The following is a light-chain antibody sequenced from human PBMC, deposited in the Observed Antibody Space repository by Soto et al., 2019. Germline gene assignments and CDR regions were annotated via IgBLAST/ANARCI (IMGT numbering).Light chain of an antibody. CDR1: GSNIGSNT. Sequence: QLVLTQPPSASETPGQRVTISCSGSGSNIGSNTVNWYQQLPGTAPQLLIYSNNQRPSGVPDRFSGSKSGTSASLAISGIQSEDEADYYCATWDDSLNGRVFGGGTKLTVL. V-gene: IGLV1-44*01. CDR3: ATWDDSLNGRV. CDR2: SNN. J-gene: IGLJ3*02.